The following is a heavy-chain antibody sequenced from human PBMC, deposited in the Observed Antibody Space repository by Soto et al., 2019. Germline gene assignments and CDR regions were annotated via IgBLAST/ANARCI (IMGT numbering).Heavy chain of an antibody. CDR2: IWYDGSNK. J-gene: IGHJ4*02. V-gene: IGHV3-33*01. CDR1: GFNFSSYG. D-gene: IGHD7-27*01. CDR3: AREAASLGNVYFDY. Sequence: PGRSLRLRYAASGFNFSSYGMHWVRQAPGKGLEWVAVIWYDGSNKYYADSVKGRFTISRDNSKNTLYLQMNSLRAEDTAVYYCAREAASLGNVYFDYWGQGTLVTVSS.